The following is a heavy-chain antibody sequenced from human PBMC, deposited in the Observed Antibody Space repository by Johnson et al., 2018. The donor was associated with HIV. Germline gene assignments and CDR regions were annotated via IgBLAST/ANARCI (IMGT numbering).Heavy chain of an antibody. J-gene: IGHJ3*02. D-gene: IGHD4-11*01. V-gene: IGHV3-74*01. CDR3: AREKTTPDAFDI. CDR1: GFTFSSYW. CDR2: INSDGSST. Sequence: EVQLVESGGGLVQPGGSLRLSCAASGFTFSSYWMHWVRQAPGKGLVWVSRINSDGSSTSYADSVKGRFTISRDNAKNTLYLQMNSLRAEDTAVYYCAREKTTPDAFDIWGQGTMVTVSS.